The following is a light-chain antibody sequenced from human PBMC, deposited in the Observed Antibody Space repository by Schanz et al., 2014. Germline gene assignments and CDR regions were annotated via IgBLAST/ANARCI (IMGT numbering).Light chain of an antibody. CDR3: QQRANWPLT. J-gene: IGKJ4*01. CDR1: QSVASH. Sequence: EIVLTQSPATLSLSPGERATLSCRASQSVASHLAWHQQKPGQAPRLLIYDAFNRATGIPARFSATGSVTDFTLTISSLEPEDFAVYYCQQRANWPLTFGGGTKVEIK. V-gene: IGKV3-11*01. CDR2: DAF.